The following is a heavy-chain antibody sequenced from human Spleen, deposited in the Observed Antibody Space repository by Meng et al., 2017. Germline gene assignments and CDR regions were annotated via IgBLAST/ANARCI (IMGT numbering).Heavy chain of an antibody. V-gene: IGHV4-34*01. D-gene: IGHD2-21*02. J-gene: IGHJ6*02. Sequence: SETLSLTCAVYGGSFSGYYWSWIRQPPGKGLEWIGEINHSGSTNYNPSLKSRVTISVDKSTDQFSLKLTSVTAADTAVYYCAGGAVVTLIFYHAMDVWGQGTTVTVSS. CDR1: GGSFSGYY. CDR3: AGGAVVTLIFYHAMDV. CDR2: INHSGST.